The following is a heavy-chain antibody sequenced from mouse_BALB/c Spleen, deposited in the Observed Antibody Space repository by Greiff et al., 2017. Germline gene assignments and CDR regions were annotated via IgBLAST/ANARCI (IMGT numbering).Heavy chain of an antibody. CDR3: ARDYYGYVHFDN. V-gene: IGHV5-6-5*01. D-gene: IGHD1-2*01. CDR1: GFTFSSYA. J-gene: IGHJ2*01. CDR2: ISSGGST. Sequence: EVQLVESGGGLVKPGGSLKLSCAASGFTFSSYAMSWVRQTPEKRLEWVASISSGGSTYYPDSVKGRFTISRDNARNILYLQMSSLRSEDTAMYYCARDYYGYVHFDNWGQGTTLTVSS.